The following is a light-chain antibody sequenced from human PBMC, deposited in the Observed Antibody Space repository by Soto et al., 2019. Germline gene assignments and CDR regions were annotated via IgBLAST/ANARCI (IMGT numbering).Light chain of an antibody. V-gene: IGLV2-23*01. J-gene: IGLJ1*01. CDR3: CSCAGTNTFF. CDR1: SSDVGSYNL. Sequence: QSALTQPASVSGSPGQSITISCTGTSSDVGSYNLVSWYQQHPGKAPKLMIYEGNKRPSGVSNRFSGSKSANTASLTISGLQTEDEADYYCCSCAGTNTFFFGTGTKLTVL. CDR2: EGN.